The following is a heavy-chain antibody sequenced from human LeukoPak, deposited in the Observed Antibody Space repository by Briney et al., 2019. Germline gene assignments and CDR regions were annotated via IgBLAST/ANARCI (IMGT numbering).Heavy chain of an antibody. CDR2: ISSSSSTI. CDR3: ARSDEITVADSYYYYAMDV. V-gene: IGHV3-48*03. CDR1: GFIFSNYE. D-gene: IGHD6-19*01. Sequence: GGSLRLSCVASGFIFSNYETNWVRQAPGKGLEWLSYISSSSSTIYYEDCVKGRFTISRDNAKKSLYLQMNSLRAEDTAVYFCARSDEITVADSYYYYAMDVWGKGTTVTVSS. J-gene: IGHJ6*04.